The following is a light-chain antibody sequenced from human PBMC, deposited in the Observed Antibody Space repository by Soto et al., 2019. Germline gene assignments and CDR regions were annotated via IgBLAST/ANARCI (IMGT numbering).Light chain of an antibody. CDR3: QQSHNAPLT. J-gene: IGKJ4*01. V-gene: IGKV1-39*01. CDR1: QNINSY. Sequence: DIRMTQSPSSLSASVGDRVTLTCRASQNINSYLNWYQHKPGRAPKVLVYGATNLPSGVPSRFSGSGSGTEFTFTISSLQPEDFATYYCQQSHNAPLTCGGGTRVE. CDR2: GAT.